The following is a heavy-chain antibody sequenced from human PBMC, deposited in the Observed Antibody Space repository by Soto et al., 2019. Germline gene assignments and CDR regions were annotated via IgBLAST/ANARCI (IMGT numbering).Heavy chain of an antibody. Sequence: QVQLQESGPGLVKPSETLSLTCTVSGGSISSYYWSWIRQPPGKGLEWIGYIYYSGSTNYNPSLKCRVAISVATSKSQFSLKLSSVTAADTAVYYCARGFISPLDYWGQGTLVTVSS. J-gene: IGHJ4*02. CDR2: IYYSGST. D-gene: IGHD3-10*01. CDR3: ARGFISPLDY. V-gene: IGHV4-59*01. CDR1: GGSISSYY.